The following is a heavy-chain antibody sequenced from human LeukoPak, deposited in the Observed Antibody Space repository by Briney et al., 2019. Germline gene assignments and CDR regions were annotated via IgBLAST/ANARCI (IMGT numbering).Heavy chain of an antibody. CDR2: ISGSGGST. D-gene: IGHD3-22*01. Sequence: PGRSLRLSCAASGFTFSSYVMSWVRQAPGKGLEGVSSISGSGGSTYYADSVKGRFTISRDNSKNTLYMQMNSLRAEDTAVYYCAKEARRYYDSSGYSDYFDYWGQGTLVTVSS. CDR3: AKEARRYYDSSGYSDYFDY. J-gene: IGHJ4*02. CDR1: GFTFSSYV. V-gene: IGHV3-23*01.